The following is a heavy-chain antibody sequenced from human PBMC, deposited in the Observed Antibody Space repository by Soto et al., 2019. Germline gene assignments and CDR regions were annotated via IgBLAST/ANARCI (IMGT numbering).Heavy chain of an antibody. CDR2: IYWDDDK. CDR3: AHYNSGYDYLDY. J-gene: IGHJ4*02. V-gene: IGHV2-5*02. D-gene: IGHD5-12*01. CDR1: GFSLSTSGVG. Sequence: QITLKESGPTLVKPTQTLTLTCTFSGFSLSTSGVGVGWIRQPPGKALEWLALIYWDDDKRYSPSLKSRLTNTKHTSKNQVVLTMTNMDPVDTATYYCAHYNSGYDYLDYWGQGTLVTVSS.